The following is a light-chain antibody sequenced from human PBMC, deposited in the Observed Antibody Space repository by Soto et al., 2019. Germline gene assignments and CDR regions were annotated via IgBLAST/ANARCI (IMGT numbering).Light chain of an antibody. CDR2: GAS. CDR3: QQYGSSPRT. Sequence: EIVLTQSPGTLSLSPGERATLSCRASQSVSSSYLAWYQQKPGQAPRLLIYGASSRATGITDRFSASGSGTDFTLTISRLEPEAFAVYYCQQYGSSPRTFGQGTKVEIK. CDR1: QSVSSSY. J-gene: IGKJ1*01. V-gene: IGKV3-20*01.